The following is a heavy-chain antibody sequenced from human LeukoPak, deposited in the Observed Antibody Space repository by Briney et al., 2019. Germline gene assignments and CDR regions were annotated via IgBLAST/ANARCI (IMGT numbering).Heavy chain of an antibody. CDR3: ARVDTEVNRAFDI. D-gene: IGHD5-18*01. V-gene: IGHV4-30-2*01. Sequence: SQTLSLTCTVSGGSISSGGYYWSWIQQPPGKGLEWIGYIYHSGSTYYNPSLKSRVTISVDRSKNQFSLKLSSVTAADTAVYYCARVDTEVNRAFDIWGQGTMVTVSS. CDR2: IYHSGST. J-gene: IGHJ3*02. CDR1: GGSISSGGYY.